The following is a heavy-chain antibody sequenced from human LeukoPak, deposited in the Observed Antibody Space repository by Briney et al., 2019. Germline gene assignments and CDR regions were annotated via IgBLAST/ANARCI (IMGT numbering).Heavy chain of an antibody. J-gene: IGHJ4*02. CDR1: GGSFSGYY. D-gene: IGHD3-22*01. CDR2: INHSGST. Sequence: SETLSLTCAVYGGSFSGYYWSWIRQSPGKGLEWIGEINHSGSTNYNPSLKSRVTISVDTSKNQFSLKLSSVTAADTAVYYCARGTYYYDSSGYYPFDYWGQGTLVTVSS. V-gene: IGHV4-34*01. CDR3: ARGTYYYDSSGYYPFDY.